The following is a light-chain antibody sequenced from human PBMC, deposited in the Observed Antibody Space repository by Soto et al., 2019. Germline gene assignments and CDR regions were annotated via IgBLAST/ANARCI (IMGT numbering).Light chain of an antibody. CDR3: QTWVTGGDLV. Sequence: QLVLTQSPSASASLGASVKLPCTLSSGHSTYAIAWHQQQPEKGPRYLMKLNSDGTHSKGDGIPDRFSGPSRGGERYLTISSLQSEEAADYYCQTWVTGGDLVFGGRNKGTV. CDR2: LNSDGTH. J-gene: IGLJ2*01. V-gene: IGLV4-69*01. CDR1: SGHSTYA.